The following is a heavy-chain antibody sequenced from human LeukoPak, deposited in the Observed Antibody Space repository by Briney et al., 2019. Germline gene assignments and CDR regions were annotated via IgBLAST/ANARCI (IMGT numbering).Heavy chain of an antibody. Sequence: SETLSLTCTVSGGSISSYYWSWIRQPPGKGLEWIGYIYYSGSTNYNPSLKSRATISVDTSKNQFSLKLSSVTAADTAVYYCARDQGIIAVAGSAYYYGMDVWGQGTTVTVSS. J-gene: IGHJ6*02. CDR3: ARDQGIIAVAGSAYYYGMDV. CDR2: IYYSGST. V-gene: IGHV4-59*01. CDR1: GGSISSYY. D-gene: IGHD6-19*01.